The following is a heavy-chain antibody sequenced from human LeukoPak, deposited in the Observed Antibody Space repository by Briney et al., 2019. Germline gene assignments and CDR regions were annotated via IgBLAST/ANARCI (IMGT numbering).Heavy chain of an antibody. D-gene: IGHD3-22*01. CDR2: IYYSGST. V-gene: IGHV4-59*01. J-gene: IGHJ6*03. Sequence: KSSETLSLTCTVSGGSISSYYWSWIRQPPGKGLEWIGNIYYSGSTNYNPSLKSRVTISVDTSKNQFSLQLSSVTAADTAVYYCTRGSIAYYYMDVWGKGTTVTISS. CDR1: GGSISSYY. CDR3: TRGSIAYYYMDV.